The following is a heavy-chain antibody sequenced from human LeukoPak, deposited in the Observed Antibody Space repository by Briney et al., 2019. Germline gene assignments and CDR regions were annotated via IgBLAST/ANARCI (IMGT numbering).Heavy chain of an antibody. J-gene: IGHJ6*02. CDR1: GGSISSYY. Sequence: PSGTLSLTCTVSGGSISSYYWSWIRQPPGKGLEWIGYVYYSGSTNYNPSLKSRVTISVGTSENQFSLKLSSVTAADTAVYYCARLSIAARPAYYYYYYGMDVWGQGTTVTVSS. CDR2: VYYSGST. CDR3: ARLSIAARPAYYYYYYGMDV. V-gene: IGHV4-59*08. D-gene: IGHD6-6*01.